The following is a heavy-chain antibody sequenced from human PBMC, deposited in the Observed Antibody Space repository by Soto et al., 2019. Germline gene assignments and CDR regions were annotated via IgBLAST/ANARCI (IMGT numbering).Heavy chain of an antibody. V-gene: IGHV3-7*01. CDR1: EFTFSQHW. CDR3: ARGHYGRDY. J-gene: IGHJ4*02. Sequence: EVHLVESGGGLVQPGGSLRLSCAASEFTFSQHWMSWVRRALGKGLEWVADIKPDGSEKYYVDSVKGRFTISRDNAKNSVYLQMNSLRAEDTAVYYCARGHYGRDYWGQGTLVTVSS. D-gene: IGHD4-17*01. CDR2: IKPDGSEK.